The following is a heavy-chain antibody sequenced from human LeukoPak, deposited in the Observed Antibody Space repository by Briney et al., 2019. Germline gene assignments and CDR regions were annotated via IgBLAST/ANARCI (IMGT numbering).Heavy chain of an antibody. CDR3: AKVLGYYDSSGYYQEGGFDY. CDR1: GFTFDDYA. D-gene: IGHD3-22*01. Sequence: PGGSLRLSCAASGFTFDDYAMHWVRQAPGKGLEWVSLISGDGGSTYYADSVKGRFTISRDNSKNSLYLQMNSPRTEDTALYYCAKVLGYYDSSGYYQEGGFDYWGQGTLVTVSS. CDR2: ISGDGGST. V-gene: IGHV3-43*02. J-gene: IGHJ4*02.